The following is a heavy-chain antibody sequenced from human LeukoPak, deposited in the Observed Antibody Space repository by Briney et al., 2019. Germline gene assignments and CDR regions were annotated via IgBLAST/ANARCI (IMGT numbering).Heavy chain of an antibody. CDR3: ARTTRPRYYYYMDV. CDR2: MNPNSGNT. D-gene: IGHD4-11*01. V-gene: IGHV1-8*01. Sequence: ASVKVSCKASGYAFTSYDINWVRQATGQGLEWMGWMNPNSGNTGYAQKFQGRVTMTRNTSISTAYMELSSLRSEDTAVYYCARTTRPRYYYYMDVWGKGTTVTVSS. CDR1: GYAFTSYD. J-gene: IGHJ6*03.